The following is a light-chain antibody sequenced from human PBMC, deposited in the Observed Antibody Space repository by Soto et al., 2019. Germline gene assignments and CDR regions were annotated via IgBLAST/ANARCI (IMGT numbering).Light chain of an antibody. J-gene: IGKJ5*01. CDR3: QQYNNWPRT. Sequence: EVVLTQSPGTLSLSPGERATLSCRASQGIKDYVAWFQQKPGQAPRLLIYGASTRATAIPARFSGSGSGTEFTLSISSLQSEDFAVYYCQQYNNWPRTFGQGTRLEIK. V-gene: IGKV3-15*01. CDR2: GAS. CDR1: QGIKDY.